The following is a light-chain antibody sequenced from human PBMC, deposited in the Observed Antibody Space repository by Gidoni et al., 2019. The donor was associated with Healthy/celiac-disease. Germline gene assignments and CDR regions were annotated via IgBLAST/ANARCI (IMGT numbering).Light chain of an antibody. CDR1: QSVSSC. V-gene: IGKV3-11*01. Sequence: EIVLTQSPATLSLSPGERATLSCRASQSVSSCLAWYQQKPAHAPRLLIYDASNRTTGIPARFSGSGSGTDFALTISSLEPEDFAVSYYQQRSNWPRIYTFGQGTKLEIK. J-gene: IGKJ2*01. CDR2: DAS. CDR3: QQRSNWPRIYT.